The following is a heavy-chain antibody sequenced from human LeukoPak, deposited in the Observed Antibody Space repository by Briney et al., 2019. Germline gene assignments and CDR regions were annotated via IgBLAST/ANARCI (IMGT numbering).Heavy chain of an antibody. CDR2: IGGTNEET. CDR3: AKDDSSGWYPRYFDY. J-gene: IGHJ4*02. D-gene: IGHD6-19*01. V-gene: IGHV3-23*01. CDR1: GFLFKLFA. Sequence: QPGGSLRLSCVGSGFLFKLFAVGWVRQAPGKGLEWVSVIGGTNEETDYADSVKGRFTIFRDSSRNTLYLQMNGLRAEDTAVYYCAKDDSSGWYPRYFDYWGQGTLVTVSS.